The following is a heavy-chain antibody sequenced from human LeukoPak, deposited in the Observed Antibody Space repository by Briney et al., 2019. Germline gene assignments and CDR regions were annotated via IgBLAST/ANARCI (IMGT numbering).Heavy chain of an antibody. CDR3: GRGGDGIDV. CDR1: GFTFSNHL. J-gene: IGHJ3*01. V-gene: IGHV3-74*01. Sequence: GGSLRLSCAVSGFTFSNHLMHWVRQAPGGGGLVWVSRINIDETNAYADSVSGRFTISRDNAKNTLYLQMNSLRAEDTAVYFCGRGGDGIDVWGQGTTVIVSS. CDR2: INIDETNA.